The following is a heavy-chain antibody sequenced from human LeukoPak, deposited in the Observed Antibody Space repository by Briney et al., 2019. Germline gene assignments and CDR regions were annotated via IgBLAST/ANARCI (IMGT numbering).Heavy chain of an antibody. CDR2: IIPIFGTA. D-gene: IGHD3-10*01. CDR3: ARLGYGSGSYSNRLDY. CDR1: GGTFSSYA. V-gene: IGHV1-69*05. Sequence: SVKVSCKASGGTFSSYAISWVRQAPGQGLEWMGGIIPIFGTANYAQKFQGRVTITTDESTSTAYMELNSLRSEDTAVYYCARLGYGSGSYSNRLDYWGQGTLVTVSS. J-gene: IGHJ4*02.